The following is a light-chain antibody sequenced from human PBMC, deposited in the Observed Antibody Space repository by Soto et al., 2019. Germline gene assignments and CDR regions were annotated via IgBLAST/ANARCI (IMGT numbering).Light chain of an antibody. J-gene: IGLJ3*02. CDR1: TGAVTSSHY. CDR2: DTS. V-gene: IGLV7-46*01. CDR3: LLSYSGTSWV. Sequence: QAVVTQEPSLTVSPGGTVTLTCGSTTGAVTSSHYPYWFQQKPGQAPRTLIYDTSNKHSWTPARFSGSLLGGKAALTLAGAQPDDEADYYCLLSYSGTSWVFGGGTKLTVL.